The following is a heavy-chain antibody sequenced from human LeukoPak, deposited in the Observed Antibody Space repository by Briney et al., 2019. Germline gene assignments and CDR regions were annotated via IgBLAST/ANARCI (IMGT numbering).Heavy chain of an antibody. D-gene: IGHD2-2*01. CDR2: FDPEDGET. CDR1: GYTLTELS. V-gene: IGHV1-24*01. J-gene: IGHJ6*02. Sequence: ASVKVSCKVSGYTLTELSMHWVRQAPGKGLEWMGGFDPEDGETIYAQKFQGRVTMTEDTSTDTAYMELSSLRSEDTAVYYCATGGIVVVPDAYYYYAMDVWGQGTTVTVSS. CDR3: ATGGIVVVPDAYYYYAMDV.